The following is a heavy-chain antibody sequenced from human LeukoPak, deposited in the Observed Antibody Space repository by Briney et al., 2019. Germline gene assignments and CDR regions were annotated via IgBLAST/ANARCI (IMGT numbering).Heavy chain of an antibody. CDR3: ARHERRAVEFFDY. CDR1: GGSISSYH. CDR2: IYYSGST. V-gene: IGHV4-59*08. Sequence: KSSETLSLTCTVSGGSISSYHWSWIRQPPGKGLEWIGYIYYSGSTNYNPSLKSRVTISVDTSKNQFSLKLSSVTAADTAVYYCARHERRAVEFFDYWGQGTLVTVSS. J-gene: IGHJ4*02. D-gene: IGHD6-19*01.